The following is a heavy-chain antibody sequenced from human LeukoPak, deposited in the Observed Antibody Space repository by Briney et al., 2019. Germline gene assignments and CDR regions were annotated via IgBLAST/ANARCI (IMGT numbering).Heavy chain of an antibody. D-gene: IGHD4-11*01. CDR2: IRPESDGGTT. Sequence: GGSLRSSCAASGFTLSKAWVNWVRQAPGKGPEWVGRIRPESDGGTTDYAAPVKGRFTISRDDSKNTLYLQMNSLRIEDTALYYCTTRSHDYNNLGGSAWGQGTLVTVSS. CDR1: GFTLSKAW. V-gene: IGHV3-15*01. CDR3: TTRSHDYNNLGGSA. J-gene: IGHJ5*02.